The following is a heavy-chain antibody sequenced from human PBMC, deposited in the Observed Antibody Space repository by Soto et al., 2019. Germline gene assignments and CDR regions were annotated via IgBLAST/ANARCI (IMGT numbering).Heavy chain of an antibody. CDR2: IIPILGIA. J-gene: IGHJ4*02. CDR1: GGTFSSYT. D-gene: IGHD6-19*01. CDR3: ARDARGPYSSCWYPVVY. V-gene: IGHV1-69*08. Sequence: QVQLVQSGAEVKKPGSSVKVSCKASGGTFSSYTISWVRQAPGQGLEWMGRIIPILGIANYAQKFQGRVTITADKSTSTAYMELSSLRSEDTAVYYCARDARGPYSSCWYPVVYWGQGTLVTVSS.